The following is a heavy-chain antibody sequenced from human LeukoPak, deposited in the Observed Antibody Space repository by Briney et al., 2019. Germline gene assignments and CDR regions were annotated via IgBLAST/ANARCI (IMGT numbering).Heavy chain of an antibody. CDR1: GGSINSGINS. V-gene: IGHV4-30-2*06. CDR2: LYFNGKT. CDR3: ARVKRGSDAFDV. J-gene: IGHJ3*01. Sequence: SQTLSLTCVVSGGSINSGINSWSWLRQSPEKGLEWIGYLYFNGKTNYKPSLQSRLSISLDRSKNQFSLKLTSVTAADSAAYYCARVKRGSDAFDVWGQGAVVIVSS.